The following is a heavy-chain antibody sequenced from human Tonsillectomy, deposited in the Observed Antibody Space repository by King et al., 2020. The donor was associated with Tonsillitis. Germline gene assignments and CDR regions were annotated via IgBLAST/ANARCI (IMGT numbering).Heavy chain of an antibody. V-gene: IGHV3-33*08. CDR3: ARDSCSRTSCYIDY. CDR1: GLTLSTYG. D-gene: IGHD2-2*02. J-gene: IGHJ4*02. Sequence: VQLVESGGGVVQPGRSLSLSCAASGLTLSTYGVHWVRQAPGKGLEGVAVVWADGSSLYYADSVKGRFTISRDNSKNTVFLQMNSLRAEDTALYYCARDSCSRTSCYIDYWGQGTLVTVSS. CDR2: VWADGSSL.